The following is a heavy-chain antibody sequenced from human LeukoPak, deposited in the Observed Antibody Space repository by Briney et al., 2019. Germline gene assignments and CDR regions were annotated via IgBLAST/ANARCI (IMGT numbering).Heavy chain of an antibody. CDR1: GFTFSSYS. D-gene: IGHD5-18*01. J-gene: IGHJ3*02. V-gene: IGHV3-48*01. CDR2: ISSSSSTI. Sequence: GGSLRLPCAASGFTFSSYSMNWVRQAPGKGLEWVSYISSSSSTIYYADSVKGRFTISRDNAKNSLYLQMNSLRAEDTAVYYCARGTGRGYSYGYYGAFDIWGQGTMVTVSS. CDR3: ARGTGRGYSYGYYGAFDI.